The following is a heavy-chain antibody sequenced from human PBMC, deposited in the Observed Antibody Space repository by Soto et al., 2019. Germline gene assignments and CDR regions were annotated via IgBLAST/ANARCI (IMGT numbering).Heavy chain of an antibody. Sequence: EVQLVEPGGGLVQPGGSLRLSCAASGVTVSNNYMSWVRQAPGKGLEWVSVIYSGGRTYYADSVKGRVIISRDSSKNTLYLQMNSLRAEDTAVYYCARDTDDDYRGQGTLVTVSS. D-gene: IGHD4-4*01. CDR1: GVTVSNNY. CDR3: ARDTDDDY. J-gene: IGHJ4*02. CDR2: IYSGGRT. V-gene: IGHV3-66*01.